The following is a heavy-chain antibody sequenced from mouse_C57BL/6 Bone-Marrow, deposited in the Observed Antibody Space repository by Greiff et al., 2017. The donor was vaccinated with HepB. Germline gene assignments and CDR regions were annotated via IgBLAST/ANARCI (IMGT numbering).Heavy chain of an antibody. Sequence: EVQLVESGGGLVKPGASLKLSCAASGFTFSSYAMSWVRQTPEKRLEWVATISDGGSYTNYPDNVKGRITITRDNTENNLYLQMSHLKSEDTAMYYCARDQLLYAMDYWGQGTSVTVSS. CDR2: ISDGGSYT. J-gene: IGHJ4*01. CDR1: GFTFSSYA. V-gene: IGHV5-4*01. CDR3: ARDQLLYAMDY.